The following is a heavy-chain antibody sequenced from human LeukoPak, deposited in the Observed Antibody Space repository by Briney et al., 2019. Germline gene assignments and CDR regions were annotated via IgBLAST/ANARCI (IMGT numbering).Heavy chain of an antibody. CDR2: ISAYNGNT. CDR1: GYTFTIYG. J-gene: IGHJ5*02. V-gene: IGHV1-18*01. Sequence: GASVTVSFTSSGYTFTIYGISWVRQAPGQGLEWMGWISAYNGNTNYAQKLQGRVTMTTDTSTSTAYMELRSLRSDDTAVYYCSRDRYDFWSGYHSRAGWFDPWGQGTLVTVSS. D-gene: IGHD3-3*01. CDR3: SRDRYDFWSGYHSRAGWFDP.